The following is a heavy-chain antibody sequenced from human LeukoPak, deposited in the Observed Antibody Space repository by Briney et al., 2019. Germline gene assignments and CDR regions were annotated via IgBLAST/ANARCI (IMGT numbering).Heavy chain of an antibody. CDR2: IYYSGST. D-gene: IGHD4-23*01. J-gene: IGHJ3*02. CDR3: ARGGTAVIAPYAFDI. CDR1: GGSISSYY. V-gene: IGHV4-59*01. Sequence: SETLSLTCTVSGGSISSYYWSWIRQPPGKGLEWIGYIYYSGSTNCNPSVKSRVAMSVDTSKKQFSLKLSSLTAADTAVDYCARGGTAVIAPYAFDIWGQGTMVTVSS.